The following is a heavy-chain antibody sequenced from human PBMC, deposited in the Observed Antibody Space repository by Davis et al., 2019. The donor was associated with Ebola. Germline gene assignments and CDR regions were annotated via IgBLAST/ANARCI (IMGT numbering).Heavy chain of an antibody. CDR3: AKDGGNQMSTHNWFDT. J-gene: IGHJ5*02. CDR2: ISPNDNKD. CDR1: GFSFRNYD. Sequence: GESLKISCVASGFSFRNYDMHWVRQAPGRGLEWVALISPNDNKDYYADSVKGRFTISRDISKSILFMEMNSLTAEDTAVYYCAKDGGNQMSTHNWFDTWGQGTLVTVSS. D-gene: IGHD3-16*01. V-gene: IGHV3-30-3*01.